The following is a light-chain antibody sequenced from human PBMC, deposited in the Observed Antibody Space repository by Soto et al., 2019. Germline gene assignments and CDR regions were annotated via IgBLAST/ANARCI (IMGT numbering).Light chain of an antibody. V-gene: IGKV1-9*01. CDR2: AAS. J-gene: IGKJ1*01. Sequence: DIQLTQSPSFLSASVGDRVTITCRASQGINRFLAWYQQKPGKAPKLLIYAASTLQSGVPSRFSGSGSGTEFTLTISRLQPDDVATYYCLQYSSHSWTFGQGTKVEIK. CDR1: QGINRF. CDR3: LQYSSHSWT.